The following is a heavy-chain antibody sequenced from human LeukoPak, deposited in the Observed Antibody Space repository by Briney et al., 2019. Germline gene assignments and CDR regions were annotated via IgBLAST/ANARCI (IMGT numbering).Heavy chain of an antibody. J-gene: IGHJ1*01. CDR2: ISSSGSTI. CDR1: GFTFSSYE. CDR3: LYGGYFQH. D-gene: IGHD3-16*01. V-gene: IGHV3-48*03. Sequence: PGGSLRLSCAAPGFTFSSYEMNWVRQAPGKGLEWVSYISSSGSTIYYADSVKGRFTISRDNAKNTLYLQMNSLRAEDTAVYFCLYGGYFQHWGQGTLVTVSS.